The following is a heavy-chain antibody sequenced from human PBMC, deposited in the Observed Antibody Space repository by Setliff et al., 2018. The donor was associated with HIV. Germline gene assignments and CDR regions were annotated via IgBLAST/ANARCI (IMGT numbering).Heavy chain of an antibody. V-gene: IGHV4-39*01. D-gene: IGHD1-1*01. CDR2: IYFTGDS. Sequence: SETLSLTCTVTGGSISTNNFYWGWIRQPPGKGLQWIGSIYFTGDSYYDPSLKSRVTTSVDTSNNQFSLILSPVTAADTAVYYCARLVSWRYYYYYMDVWGKGTTVTVSS. CDR3: ARLVSWRYYYYYMDV. CDR1: GGSISTNNFY. J-gene: IGHJ6*03.